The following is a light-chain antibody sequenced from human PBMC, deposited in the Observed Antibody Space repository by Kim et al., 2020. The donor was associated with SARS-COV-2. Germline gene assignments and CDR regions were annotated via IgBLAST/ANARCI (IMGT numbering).Light chain of an antibody. CDR2: EDD. CDR3: QSDGSYTWV. J-gene: IGLJ3*02. V-gene: IGLV6-57*03. Sequence: GKTVTISCTRSRGSIATNIVQWYQQRPGSAPTTVIDEDDERPSGVPDRFSGSIDSSSTSASISMFEQKTEDDAYYDCQSDGSYTWVFGGGTQLTVL. CDR1: RGSIATNI.